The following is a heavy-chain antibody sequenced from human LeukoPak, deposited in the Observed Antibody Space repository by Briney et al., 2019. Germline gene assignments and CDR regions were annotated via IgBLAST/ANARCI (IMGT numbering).Heavy chain of an antibody. D-gene: IGHD2-2*01. CDR2: VNYKGRT. V-gene: IGHV4-34*01. Sequence: SETLSLTCAVYGGSFSGYTWSWIRQPPGKGLEWIGDVNYKGRTNYNPSLTSRLTISEDTSKNQFSLNLTSVTAADTAVYYCARGPYLLYGMDVWGQGTTVTVSS. J-gene: IGHJ6*02. CDR1: GGSFSGYT. CDR3: ARGPYLLYGMDV.